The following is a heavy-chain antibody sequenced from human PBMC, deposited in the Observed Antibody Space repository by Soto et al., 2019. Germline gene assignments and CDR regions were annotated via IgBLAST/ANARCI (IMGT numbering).Heavy chain of an antibody. D-gene: IGHD3-22*01. V-gene: IGHV3-48*02. CDR2: ISSSSSTI. Sequence: EVQLVESGGGLVQPGGSLRLSCAASGFTFSSYSMNWVRQAPGKGLEWVSYISSSSSTIYYADSVKGRFTISRDNAKNSLCLQMNSWRDEATAVYYGARGADYVRSGMRLDWFDPWGQGTLVTVSS. J-gene: IGHJ5*02. CDR3: ARGADYVRSGMRLDWFDP. CDR1: GFTFSSYS.